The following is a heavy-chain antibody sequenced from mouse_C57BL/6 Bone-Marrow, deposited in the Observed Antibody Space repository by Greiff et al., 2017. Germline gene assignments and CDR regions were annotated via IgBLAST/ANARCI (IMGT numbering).Heavy chain of an antibody. J-gene: IGHJ2*01. CDR1: GFTFTSYW. D-gene: IGHD1-1*01. V-gene: IGHV1-53*01. CDR2: IIPSNGGT. CDR3: ASSGQYYGSSGYFDY. Sequence: QVKLLQSGTELVKPGASVKLSCKASGFTFTSYWMHWVKQWPGQGLEWIGNIIPSNGGTNYNEKFKSKATLTVDKYTSTAYMQLSSLTSEDTAVYYCASSGQYYGSSGYFDYWGQGTTLTVSS.